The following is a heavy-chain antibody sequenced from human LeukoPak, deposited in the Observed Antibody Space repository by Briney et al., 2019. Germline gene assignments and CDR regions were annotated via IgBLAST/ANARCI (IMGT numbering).Heavy chain of an antibody. V-gene: IGHV4-59*12. CDR2: IYYSGST. D-gene: IGHD4-17*01. CDR1: GGSISSYY. CDR3: ARDQANYNDYGDYGYWYFDL. Sequence: SETLSLTCTVSGGSISSYYWSWIRQPPGKGLEWIGYIYYSGSTNYNPSLKSRVTMSVDTSKNQFSLKLSSVTAADTAVYYCARDQANYNDYGDYGYWYFDLWGRGTLVTVSS. J-gene: IGHJ2*01.